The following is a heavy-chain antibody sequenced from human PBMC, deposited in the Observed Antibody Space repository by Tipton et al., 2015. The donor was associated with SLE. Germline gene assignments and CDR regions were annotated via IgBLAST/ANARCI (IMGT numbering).Heavy chain of an antibody. CDR2: IYTSETT. V-gene: IGHV4-61*09. CDR1: GDSINSGSYY. CDR3: ARGPGLGVVVVTQSDWFDP. Sequence: TLSLTCTVSGDSINSGSYYWSWIRQPAGKGLEWIGNIYTSETTNYNPSLKSRVTISVDTSKNQFSLKLSSVTAADTAVYYCARGPGLGVVVVTQSDWFDPWGQGTLVTVSS. J-gene: IGHJ5*02. D-gene: IGHD2-15*01.